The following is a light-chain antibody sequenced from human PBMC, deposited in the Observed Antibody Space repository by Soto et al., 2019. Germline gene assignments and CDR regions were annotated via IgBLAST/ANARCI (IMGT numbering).Light chain of an antibody. V-gene: IGLV4-69*01. J-gene: IGLJ2*01. CDR2: LNSDGSH. CDR3: QTWGTGYVV. CDR1: SGHRSYT. Sequence: QLVLTQSPSASASLGASVRLTCTLSSGHRSYTIAWHQQQPEKGPRYLMKLNSDGSHRKGDGIPDRFSGSSSGAERYLIISSLQSEEEADYYCQTWGTGYVVFGGGTQLTVL.